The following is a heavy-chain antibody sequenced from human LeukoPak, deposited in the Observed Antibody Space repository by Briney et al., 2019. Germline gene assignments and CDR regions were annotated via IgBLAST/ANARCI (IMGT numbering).Heavy chain of an antibody. Sequence: SETLSLTCSVSGGPISSYYWSWIRQPPGKALVWIGYIYYSGSTNYNPSLKSRVTISVDTSKNQFSLKLSSVTAADTAVYYCARDRGDYGGPGGYFDYWGQGTLVTVSS. J-gene: IGHJ4*02. D-gene: IGHD4-23*01. CDR3: ARDRGDYGGPGGYFDY. CDR1: GGPISSYY. CDR2: IYYSGST. V-gene: IGHV4-59*01.